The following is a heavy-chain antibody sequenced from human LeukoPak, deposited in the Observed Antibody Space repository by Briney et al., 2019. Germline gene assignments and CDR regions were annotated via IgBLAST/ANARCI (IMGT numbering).Heavy chain of an antibody. D-gene: IGHD1-26*01. Sequence: GASVKVSCKASGYTFTSYGISWVRQAPGQGLEWMGWISAYNGNTNYAQMLQCRVTMTTDTSTSTAYIELRSLRSDDTAVYYCARVMGATPGFDYWGQGTLVTVSS. CDR1: GYTFTSYG. CDR3: ARVMGATPGFDY. V-gene: IGHV1-18*01. CDR2: ISAYNGNT. J-gene: IGHJ4*02.